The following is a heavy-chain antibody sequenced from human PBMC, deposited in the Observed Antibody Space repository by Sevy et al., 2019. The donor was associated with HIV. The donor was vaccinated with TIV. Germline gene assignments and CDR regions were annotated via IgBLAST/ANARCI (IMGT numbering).Heavy chain of an antibody. Sequence: GGALRLSCAASGFTFSNYNMNWVRQAPGKGLEWVSSISSSGSYIYYADSVKGRFTISRDNAKNSLYLQMNSLRAEDTAVYYCAREGRGYWGQGTLVTVSS. CDR2: ISSSGSYI. CDR3: AREGRGY. V-gene: IGHV3-21*01. D-gene: IGHD3-10*01. J-gene: IGHJ4*02. CDR1: GFTFSNYN.